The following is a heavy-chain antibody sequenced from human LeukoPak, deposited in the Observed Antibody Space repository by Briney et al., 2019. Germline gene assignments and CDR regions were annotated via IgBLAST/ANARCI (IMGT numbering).Heavy chain of an antibody. D-gene: IGHD2-8*01. V-gene: IGHV4-4*02. J-gene: IGHJ3*01. Sequence: SGTLSLTCAVSGDSISDKYWWRWVRQFPDKGLEWIGEVYRSGGTSYNPSLKSRVTVSIDYSKNQFSLNLRSVTAADTAVYYCGRHANGDSSAAFDLWGQGTMVYVSS. CDR3: GRHANGDSSAAFDL. CDR2: VYRSGGT. CDR1: GDSISDKYW.